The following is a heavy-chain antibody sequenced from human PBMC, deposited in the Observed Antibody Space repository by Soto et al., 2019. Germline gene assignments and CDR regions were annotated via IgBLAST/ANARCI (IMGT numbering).Heavy chain of an antibody. CDR1: GGSISSYY. Sequence: PSETLSLTCTVSGGSISSYYWSWIRQPPGKGLEWIGYIYYSGSTNYNPSLKSRVTISVDTSKNQFSLKLSSVTAADTAVYYCERSATPSSSWYDLMWFDPWGQGALVTVSS. J-gene: IGHJ5*02. CDR2: IYYSGST. D-gene: IGHD6-13*01. CDR3: ERSATPSSSWYDLMWFDP. V-gene: IGHV4-59*08.